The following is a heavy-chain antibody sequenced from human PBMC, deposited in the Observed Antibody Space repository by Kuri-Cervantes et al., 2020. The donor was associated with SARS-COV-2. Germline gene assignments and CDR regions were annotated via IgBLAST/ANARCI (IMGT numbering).Heavy chain of an antibody. Sequence: SQTPSLTCSVYGGSFSGYYWSWIRQPPGKGLEWIGEINHSGNTNYNPSLNRRVTISVYTSKNQFSLNVSSVTAADTYVYYCAREARYNWFDSWGQGTLVTVSS. J-gene: IGHJ5*01. V-gene: IGHV4-34*01. CDR1: GGSFSGYY. CDR2: INHSGNT. CDR3: AREARYNWFDS.